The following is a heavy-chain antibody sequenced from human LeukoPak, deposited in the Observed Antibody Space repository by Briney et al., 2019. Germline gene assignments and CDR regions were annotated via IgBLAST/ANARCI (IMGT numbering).Heavy chain of an antibody. CDR3: ARDRGGGSLDY. CDR1: GFTFSRSA. J-gene: IGHJ4*02. V-gene: IGHV3-21*01. CDR2: ISSDSYYI. Sequence: GGSLRLSCAISGFTFSRSAMNWVRQAPGRGLEWVSSISSDSYYIYYGDSLKGRFTISRDNAKNSLFLQMNSLRSEDTAVYYCARDRGGGSLDYWGQGTLVTVSS. D-gene: IGHD3-16*01.